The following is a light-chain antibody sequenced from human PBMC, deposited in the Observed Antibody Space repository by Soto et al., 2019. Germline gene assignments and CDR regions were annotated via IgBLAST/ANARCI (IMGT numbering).Light chain of an antibody. CDR1: SVDVGGYNS. V-gene: IGLV2-14*01. Sequence: QSALTQPHSVSGSPGQSVTISCTGTSVDVGGYNSVSWYQQHPGKAPKLLIYEVVKRPSGVSNRFSGSKSGNTASLTISGLQADDEADYYCSSFTSSSTWVFGGGTKVTVL. CDR3: SSFTSSSTWV. CDR2: EVV. J-gene: IGLJ3*02.